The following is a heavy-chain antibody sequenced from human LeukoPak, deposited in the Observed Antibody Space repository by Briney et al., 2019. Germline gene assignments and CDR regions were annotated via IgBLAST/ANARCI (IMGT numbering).Heavy chain of an antibody. CDR2: IIPIFGTA. D-gene: IGHD2-15*01. CDR1: GYTFSGYY. CDR3: ARAFVVVVAATPAYDAFDI. J-gene: IGHJ3*02. Sequence: SVKVSCKTSGYTFSGYYLNWVRQAPGQGLEWMGAIIPIFGTANYAQKFQGRVTITADKSTSTAYMELSSLRSEDTAVYYCARAFVVVVAATPAYDAFDIWGQGTMVTVSS. V-gene: IGHV1-69*06.